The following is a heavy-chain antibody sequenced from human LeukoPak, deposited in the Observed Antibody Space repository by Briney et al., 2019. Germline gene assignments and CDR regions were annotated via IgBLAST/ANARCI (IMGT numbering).Heavy chain of an antibody. CDR2: ISSSSSTI. V-gene: IGHV3-48*01. CDR1: GFTFSSYS. Sequence: PGGSLRLSCAASGFTFSSYSMNWVRQAPGKGLEWVSYISSSSSTIYYADSVKGRFTISRDNAKNSLYLQMNSLRAEDTAVYYCARDRLLWGYCSSTSCYAAFDIWGQGTMVTVSS. J-gene: IGHJ3*02. CDR3: ARDRLLWGYCSSTSCYAAFDI. D-gene: IGHD2-2*01.